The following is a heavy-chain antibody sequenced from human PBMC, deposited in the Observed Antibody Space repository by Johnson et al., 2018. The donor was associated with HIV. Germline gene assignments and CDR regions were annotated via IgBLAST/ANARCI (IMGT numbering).Heavy chain of an antibody. Sequence: VQLVESGGGLVQPGGSLRLSCAASGFTFSSYWMHWVRQAPGKGLEWVANIKQDGSEKFYVDSVKGRFTISRDNAKNSLYLQMNSLRAEDTALYYCARGDGGSTDAFDIWGQGTMVTVSS. CDR1: GFTFSSYW. CDR3: ARGDGGSTDAFDI. CDR2: IKQDGSEK. J-gene: IGHJ3*02. D-gene: IGHD1-26*01. V-gene: IGHV3-7*03.